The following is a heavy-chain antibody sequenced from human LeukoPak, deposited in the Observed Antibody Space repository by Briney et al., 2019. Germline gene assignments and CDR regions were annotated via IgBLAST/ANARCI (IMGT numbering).Heavy chain of an antibody. J-gene: IGHJ6*03. Sequence: PGGSLRLSCAASGFTFTGNSMHWVRQGPGKGLVWVARIHRDGGMTRYADSVEGRFTISRDNAKNTLHLQMDSLRAEDTAIYYCVRETGTIGYYMDVWGKGTTVTVSS. CDR1: GFTFTGNS. CDR3: VRETGTIGYYMDV. D-gene: IGHD2-15*01. CDR2: IHRDGGMT. V-gene: IGHV3-74*01.